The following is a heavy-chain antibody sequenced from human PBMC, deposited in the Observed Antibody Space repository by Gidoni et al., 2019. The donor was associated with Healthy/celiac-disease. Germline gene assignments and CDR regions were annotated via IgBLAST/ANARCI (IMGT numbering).Heavy chain of an antibody. CDR2: INPSGGST. D-gene: IGHD2-2*03. CDR1: GYTFTSYY. CDR3: ARDRMDIVVVPAACWFDP. J-gene: IGHJ5*02. Sequence: QVQLVQSGAEVKKPGASVKVSCKASGYTFTSYYMHWVRQAPGQGLEWMGIINPSGGSTSYAQKFQGRVTMTRDTSTSTVYMELSSLRSEDTAVYYCARDRMDIVVVPAACWFDPWGQGTLVTVSS. V-gene: IGHV1-46*01.